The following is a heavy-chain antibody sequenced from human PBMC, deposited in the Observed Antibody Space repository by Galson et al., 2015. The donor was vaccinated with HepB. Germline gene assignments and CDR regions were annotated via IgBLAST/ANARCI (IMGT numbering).Heavy chain of an antibody. D-gene: IGHD3-22*01. CDR1: GFTFSSYA. J-gene: IGHJ4*02. V-gene: IGHV3-23*01. CDR3: AKDRDYDSSGYYSDFDY. CDR2: ISGSGGST. Sequence: LRLSCAASGFTFSSYAMSWVRQAPGKGLEWVSAISGSGGSTYYADSVKGRFTISRDNSKNTLYLQMNSLRAEDTAVYYCAKDRDYDSSGYYSDFDYWGQGTLVTVSS.